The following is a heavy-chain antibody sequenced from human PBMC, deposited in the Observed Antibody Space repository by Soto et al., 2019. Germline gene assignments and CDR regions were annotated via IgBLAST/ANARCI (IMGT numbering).Heavy chain of an antibody. CDR2: IIPIFGTA. CDR1: GGTFSSYA. Sequence: SVKVSCKASGGTFSSYAISWVRQAPGQGLEWMGGIIPIFGTANYAQKFQGRVTITADKSTSTAYMELSSLRSEDTAVYYCARDAYDSSGYYLPAKYFQHWGQGTLVTVSS. V-gene: IGHV1-69*06. J-gene: IGHJ1*01. D-gene: IGHD3-22*01. CDR3: ARDAYDSSGYYLPAKYFQH.